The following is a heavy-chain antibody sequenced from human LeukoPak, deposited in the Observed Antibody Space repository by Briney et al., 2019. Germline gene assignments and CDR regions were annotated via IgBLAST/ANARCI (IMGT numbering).Heavy chain of an antibody. CDR3: ARDPKAQYWYFDL. V-gene: IGHV1-46*01. J-gene: IGHJ2*01. CDR2: INPSGGST. CDR1: GYTFTSYY. Sequence: ASVKVSCKASGYTFTSYYMHWVRQAPGQGLEWMGIINPSGGSTSYAQKFQGRVTMTRDMSTSTVYMELSSLRSEDTAVYYCARDPKAQYWYFDLWGRGTLVTVSS.